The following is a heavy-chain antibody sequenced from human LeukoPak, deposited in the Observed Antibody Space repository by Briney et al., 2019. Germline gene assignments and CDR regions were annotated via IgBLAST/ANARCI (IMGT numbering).Heavy chain of an antibody. CDR1: EFTVSSNH. V-gene: IGHV3-53*01. D-gene: IGHD1-26*01. CDR3: VREVSGSYYFDS. J-gene: IGHJ4*02. CDR2: IYTGGNT. Sequence: GGSLRLSCAVSEFTVSSNHMSWVRQPPGKGLEWVSTIYTGGNTYFADSVKGRFTISRDNPKNTVYLQMNSLRAEDTAVYYCVREVSGSYYFDSWGQGALVTVSS.